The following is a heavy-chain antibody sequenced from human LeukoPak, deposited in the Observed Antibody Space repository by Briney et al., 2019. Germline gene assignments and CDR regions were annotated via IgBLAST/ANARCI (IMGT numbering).Heavy chain of an antibody. CDR3: ARTIGYCSSTSCYTEGFDY. CDR1: GGSFSGYY. CDR2: INHSGDS. D-gene: IGHD2-2*02. J-gene: IGHJ4*02. V-gene: IGHV4-34*01. Sequence: SETLSLTCAVYGGSFSGYYWSWIRQPPGKGLEWIGEINHSGDSTYNPSLKSRLTMSVDTSKKQFSLTVTSMTAADTAVYYCARTIGYCSSTSCYTEGFDYWGQGTLVTVSS.